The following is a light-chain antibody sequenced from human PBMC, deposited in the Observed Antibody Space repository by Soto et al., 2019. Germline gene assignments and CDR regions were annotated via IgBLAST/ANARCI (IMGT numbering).Light chain of an antibody. CDR3: QQYNNWWT. J-gene: IGKJ1*01. CDR2: GAS. V-gene: IGKV3-15*01. Sequence: EIVLTQSPATLSLSPGERATLSCRASQSVSSNLAWYQQTPGQAPRLLIYGASTRATGIPARFSGSGSGTEFTLTISSLQSEDFALYYCQQYNNWWTFGQGTKVDIK. CDR1: QSVSSN.